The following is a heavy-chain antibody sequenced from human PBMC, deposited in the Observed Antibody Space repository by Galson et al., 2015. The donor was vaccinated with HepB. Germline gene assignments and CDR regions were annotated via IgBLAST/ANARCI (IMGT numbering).Heavy chain of an antibody. J-gene: IGHJ4*02. CDR3: ATTGVGGYYYGLRY. D-gene: IGHD3-3*01. Sequence: LSLTCAVSGASISSSYWWSWVRQPPGKGLDWIAEIDHRGGANYNPSLRGRLSISVDKSESNFSLKLTSVTAADSAVYYCATTGVGGYYYGLRYWGQGTLVTVSS. CDR2: IDHRGGA. V-gene: IGHV4-4*02. CDR1: GASISSSYW.